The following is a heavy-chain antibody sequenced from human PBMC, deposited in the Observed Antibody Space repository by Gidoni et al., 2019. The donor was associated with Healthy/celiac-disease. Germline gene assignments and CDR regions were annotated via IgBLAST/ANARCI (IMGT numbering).Heavy chain of an antibody. D-gene: IGHD6-13*01. V-gene: IGHV4-34*01. CDR2: INHSGST. CDR3: ARGLGSSRHPHDY. J-gene: IGHJ4*02. Sequence: QVQLQQWGAGLLKPSETLSLTCAVYGGSFSGYYWSWIRQPPGKGLEWIGEINHSGSTNSNPSLKSRVTISVDTSKSQFSLKLSSVTAADTAVYYCARGLGSSRHPHDYWGQGTLVTVSS. CDR1: GGSFSGYY.